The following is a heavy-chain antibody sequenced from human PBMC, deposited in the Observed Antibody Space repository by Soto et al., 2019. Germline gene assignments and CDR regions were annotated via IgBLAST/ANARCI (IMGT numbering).Heavy chain of an antibody. Sequence: QVQLVESGGGLVKPGGSLRLSCAASGFTFSDYYMSWIRQAPGKGLEWVSYISSSSSYTNYADSVNGRFTISRDNAKNSLYLQMNLLRAEDTAVYYGASGYSYGFYFDYWGQGTLVTVSS. CDR1: GFTFSDYY. J-gene: IGHJ4*02. CDR3: ASGYSYGFYFDY. CDR2: ISSSSSYT. V-gene: IGHV3-11*06. D-gene: IGHD5-18*01.